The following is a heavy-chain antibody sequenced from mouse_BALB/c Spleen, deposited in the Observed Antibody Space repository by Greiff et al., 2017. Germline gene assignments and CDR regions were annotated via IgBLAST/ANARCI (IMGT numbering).Heavy chain of an antibody. D-gene: IGHD2-10*02. CDR1: GFAFSSYD. CDR3: AREYGNSAWFAD. V-gene: IGHV5-12-1*01. J-gene: IGHJ3*01. Sequence: EVQRVESGGGLVKPGGSLKLSCAASGFAFSSYDMSWVRQTPEKRLEWVAYISSGGGSTYYPDTVKGRFTISRDNAKNTLYLQMSSLKSEDTAMYYCAREYGNSAWFADWGQGTLVTVSA. CDR2: ISSGGGST.